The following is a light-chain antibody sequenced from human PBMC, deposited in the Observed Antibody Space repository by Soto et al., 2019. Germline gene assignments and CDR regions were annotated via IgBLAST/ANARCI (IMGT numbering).Light chain of an antibody. Sequence: DIQMTQSPSSLSASVGDRVTITCRASQSISSYLNWYQHKPGKAPKLLIYATSNLQGGVPSRFSGSGSGTDFPLTISSLQPEDFATYYCQQSYSSPRTFGQGTKLEI. V-gene: IGKV1-39*01. J-gene: IGKJ2*01. CDR1: QSISSY. CDR3: QQSYSSPRT. CDR2: ATS.